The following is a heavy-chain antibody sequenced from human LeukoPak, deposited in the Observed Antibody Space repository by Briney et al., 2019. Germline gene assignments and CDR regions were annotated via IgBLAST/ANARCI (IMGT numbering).Heavy chain of an antibody. D-gene: IGHD6-6*01. V-gene: IGHV3-7*03. CDR1: GFTFSGFW. J-gene: IGHJ3*01. CDR3: ARSSYSSSSSV. Sequence: GGSLRLSCAVSGFTFSGFWMSWSRQAPGKGLEWVASINSDGSEGYYADVVRGRFTISRDNAKNSLYLQINSLRAEDTAVYYCARSSYSSSSSVWGQGTMVTVSS. CDR2: INSDGSEG.